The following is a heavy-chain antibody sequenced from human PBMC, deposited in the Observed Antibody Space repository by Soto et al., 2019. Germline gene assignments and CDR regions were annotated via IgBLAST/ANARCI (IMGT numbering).Heavy chain of an antibody. J-gene: IGHJ6*02. Sequence: EVRLMESGGGLVQPGGSLRLSCAASGFTFSGYWMSWARQAPGKGLEWVANIKQDGSEKYSVDSVKGRFTISRDNAPDSLYLPINRLRVEDTAIYYCARDRGIGFFGQAYWGMDVWGQGTTVIVSS. D-gene: IGHD6-19*01. CDR3: ARDRGIGFFGQAYWGMDV. V-gene: IGHV3-7*05. CDR1: GFTFSGYW. CDR2: IKQDGSEK.